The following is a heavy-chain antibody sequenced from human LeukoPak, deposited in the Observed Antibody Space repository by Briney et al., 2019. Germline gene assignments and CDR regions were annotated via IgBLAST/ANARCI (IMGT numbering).Heavy chain of an antibody. V-gene: IGHV3-23*01. CDR1: GFTFGSYG. Sequence: GGSLRLSCAASGFTFGSYGMSWVRQAPGKGLEWVSFITTTGATTSYADSVKGRFTISRDNLRNTLYMQTNSLRDEDTALYYCTIMHGYYDGSGYWVQWGQGTLVTVSS. J-gene: IGHJ4*02. D-gene: IGHD3-22*01. CDR3: TIMHGYYDGSGYWVQ. CDR2: ITTTGATT.